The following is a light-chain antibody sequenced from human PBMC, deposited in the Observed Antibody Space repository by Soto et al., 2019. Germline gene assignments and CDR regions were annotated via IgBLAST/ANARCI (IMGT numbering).Light chain of an antibody. J-gene: IGKJ1*01. CDR1: QNIYYN. CDR2: RAS. CDR3: LQYHNLWA. V-gene: IGKV3-15*01. Sequence: ILMTQSPATVSVSPGESATLSCRASQNIYYNVAWYQHRPGQAPRLLIYRASTRAPGVPARFSGSGSGTEFTLTISSLQPEDFTGYSCLQYHNLWAFGQGTKVDI.